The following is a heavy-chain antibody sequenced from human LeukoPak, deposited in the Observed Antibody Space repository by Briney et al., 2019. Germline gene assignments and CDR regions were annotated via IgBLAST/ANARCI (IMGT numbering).Heavy chain of an antibody. V-gene: IGHV4-59*01. CDR1: GGSISGYY. CDR2: YRGST. CDR3: AREKMAGVPLFDY. D-gene: IGHD5-24*01. J-gene: IGHJ4*02. Sequence: SETLSLTCTVSGGSISGYYWSWVRQSPGKGLEWIGYYRGSTNYNPSLKSRVTISVDTSKNQFSLKLSSVTAADTAVYFCAREKMAGVPLFDYWGQGTLVTVSS.